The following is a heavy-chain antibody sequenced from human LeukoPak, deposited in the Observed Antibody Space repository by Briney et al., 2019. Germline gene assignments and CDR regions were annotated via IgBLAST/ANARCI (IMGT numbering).Heavy chain of an antibody. J-gene: IGHJ2*01. CDR3: ARGGVRWLHPEGCFDL. D-gene: IGHD5-24*01. V-gene: IGHV4-59*01. Sequence: PSETLSLTCTVSGGSISSYYWSWIRQPPGKGLEWIGYIYYSGSTNYNPSLKSRVTIPVDTSKNQFSLKLSSVTAADTAVYYCARGGVRWLHPEGCFDLWGRGTLVTVSS. CDR1: GGSISSYY. CDR2: IYYSGST.